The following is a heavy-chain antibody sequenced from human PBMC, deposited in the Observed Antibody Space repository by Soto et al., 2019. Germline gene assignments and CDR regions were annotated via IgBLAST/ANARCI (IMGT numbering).Heavy chain of an antibody. CDR1: GFTFSSYG. J-gene: IGHJ6*03. CDR2: IWYDGSNK. D-gene: IGHD6-13*01. Sequence: GGSLRLSCAASGFTFSSYGMHWVRQAPGKGLEWVAVIWYDGSNKYYADSVKGRFTISRDNSKNTLYLQMNSLRAEDTAVYYCARASTMGIAAAGTQAMDVWGKGTTVTV. CDR3: ARASTMGIAAAGTQAMDV. V-gene: IGHV3-33*01.